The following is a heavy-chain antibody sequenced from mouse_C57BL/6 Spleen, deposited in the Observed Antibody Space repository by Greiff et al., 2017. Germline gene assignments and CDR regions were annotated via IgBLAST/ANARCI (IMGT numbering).Heavy chain of an antibody. CDR2: IYPGDGDT. V-gene: IGHV1-82*01. CDR1: GYAFSSSG. J-gene: IGHJ2*01. Sequence: VQLQQSGPELVKPGASVKISCKASGYAFSSSGMNWVKQRPGKGLEWIGRIYPGDGDTNYNGKFKGKATLTADKSSSTAYMQLSSLTSEDSAVYFCARGLRGAYFGYWGQGTTLTVSA. CDR3: ARGLRGAYFGY.